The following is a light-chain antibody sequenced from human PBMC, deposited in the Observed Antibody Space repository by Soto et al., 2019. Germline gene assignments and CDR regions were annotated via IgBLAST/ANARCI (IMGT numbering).Light chain of an antibody. Sequence: QSALTQPPSASGSPGQSVTISCTGTSSDVCGYNYFSWYQQHPGKAPKLMIYEVSKRPSGVPDRFSGSKSGNTASLTVSGLQAEDEADYYCSSYAGSNNLVFGGGTKVTVL. CDR2: EVS. CDR3: SSYAGSNNLV. CDR1: SSDVCGYNY. J-gene: IGLJ2*01. V-gene: IGLV2-8*01.